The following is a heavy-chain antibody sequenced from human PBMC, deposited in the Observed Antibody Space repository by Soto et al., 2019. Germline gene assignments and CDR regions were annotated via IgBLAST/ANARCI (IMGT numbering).Heavy chain of an antibody. V-gene: IGHV4-30-2*01. CDR3: ARGRMVRGVIGWFDP. J-gene: IGHJ5*02. CDR2: IYHSGST. CDR1: GGSISSGGYS. D-gene: IGHD3-10*01. Sequence: KTSETLSLTCAVSGGSISSGGYSWSWIRQPPGKGLEWIGYIYHSGSTYYNPSLKSRVTISVDRSKNQFSLKLSSVTAADTAVYYCARGRMVRGVIGWFDPWGQGTLVTVSS.